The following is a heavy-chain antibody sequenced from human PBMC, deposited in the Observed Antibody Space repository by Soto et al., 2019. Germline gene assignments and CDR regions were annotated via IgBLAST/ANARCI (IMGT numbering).Heavy chain of an antibody. V-gene: IGHV4-59*08. D-gene: IGHD3-3*01. CDR1: GGSISSYY. Sequence: SETLSLTCTVSGGSISSYYWSWIRQPPGKGLEWIGYIYYSGSTNYNPSLKSRVTISVDTSKNQFSLKLSSVTAADTAVYYCANQRRDYDFWSGSGDYYYYYMDVWGKGTTVTVSS. CDR3: ANQRRDYDFWSGSGDYYYYYMDV. CDR2: IYYSGST. J-gene: IGHJ6*03.